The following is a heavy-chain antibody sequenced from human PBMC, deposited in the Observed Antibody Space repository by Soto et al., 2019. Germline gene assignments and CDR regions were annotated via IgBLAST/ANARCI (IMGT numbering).Heavy chain of an antibody. J-gene: IGHJ4*02. CDR1: GFTFSSYG. Sequence: GGSLRLSCAASGFTFSSYGMHWVRQAPGKGLEWVAVIWYDGSNKYYADSVKGRFTISRDNSKNTLYLQMNSLRAEDTAVYYCARDGFGMITFGGVKYYFDYWGQGTLVTVSS. D-gene: IGHD3-16*01. CDR2: IWYDGSNK. V-gene: IGHV3-33*01. CDR3: ARDGFGMITFGGVKYYFDY.